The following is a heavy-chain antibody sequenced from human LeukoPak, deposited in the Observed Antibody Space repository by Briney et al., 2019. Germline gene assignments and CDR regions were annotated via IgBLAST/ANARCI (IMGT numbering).Heavy chain of an antibody. CDR2: IYYSGSP. D-gene: IGHD2-2*01. V-gene: IGHV4-59*08. CDR3: AKTSYCSNSRCYGWDSHRGYYGMDV. J-gene: IGHJ6*02. Sequence: SETLSLTCTVSGGSISSYYWSWIRQPPGKGLEWIGYIYYSGSPNYNPSLKSRVTISVDQSKNQFSLYLTSVNAADPAVYFRAKTSYCSNSRCYGWDSHRGYYGMDVGGQGTTITVSS. CDR1: GGSISSYY.